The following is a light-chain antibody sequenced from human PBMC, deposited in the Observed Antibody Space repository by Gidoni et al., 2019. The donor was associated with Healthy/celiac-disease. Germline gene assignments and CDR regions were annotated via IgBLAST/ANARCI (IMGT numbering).Light chain of an antibody. J-gene: IGKJ1*01. CDR3: QQYNNWPT. Sequence: IVMTQSPATLSVSPGERATLSCRASQSVSSNLAWYQQKPGQAPRLLIYGASTRATGIPARFRGSGSGTEFTLTISSLQSEDFAVYYCQQYNNWPTCGQGTKVEIK. V-gene: IGKV3-15*01. CDR1: QSVSSN. CDR2: GAS.